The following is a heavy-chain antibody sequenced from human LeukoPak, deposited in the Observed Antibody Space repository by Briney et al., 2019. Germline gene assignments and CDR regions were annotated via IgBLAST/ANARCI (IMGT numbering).Heavy chain of an antibody. Sequence: GGSLRLSCAASGITFSNYWMNWVRRAPGKGLEWVANIKQDGSETYYLDSVKGRFTISRDNAKNSLYLQMDGLGADDTAVYFCASGLLDDCGRKGCSAYRPFDSWGQGTLVTVSS. D-gene: IGHD2-21*01. V-gene: IGHV3-7*01. CDR1: GITFSNYW. CDR3: ASGLLDDCGRKGCSAYRPFDS. CDR2: IKQDGSET. J-gene: IGHJ4*02.